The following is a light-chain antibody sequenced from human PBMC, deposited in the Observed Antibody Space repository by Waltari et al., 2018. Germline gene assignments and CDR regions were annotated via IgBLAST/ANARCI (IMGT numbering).Light chain of an antibody. J-gene: IGLJ1*01. V-gene: IGLV1-47*01. CDR2: RNT. CDR3: AAWDDSLSAPYV. Sequence: QSVLTQPPSASGTPGQRVTISCSGSSSNIGSNYVYWYQQLPGTAPKLLIYRNTQRPSGVPDRFSGSKAGTSASLAISGLRSEDEADYYCAAWDDSLSAPYVFGTGTKVTVL. CDR1: SSNIGSNY.